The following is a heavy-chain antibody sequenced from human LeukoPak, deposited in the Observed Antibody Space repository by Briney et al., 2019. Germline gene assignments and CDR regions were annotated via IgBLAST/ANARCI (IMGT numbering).Heavy chain of an antibody. D-gene: IGHD3-3*01. J-gene: IGHJ4*02. V-gene: IGHV1-2*02. CDR3: ARDGGDFWSGYYSGFDY. CDR2: INPNSGGT. CDR1: GYTFTGYY. Sequence: ASVKVSCKASGYTFTGYYMHWVRQAPGQGLEWMGWINPNSGGTNYAQKFQGRVTMTRDTSISTAYMELSRLRSEDTAVYYCARDGGDFWSGYYSGFDYWGQGTLVTVSS.